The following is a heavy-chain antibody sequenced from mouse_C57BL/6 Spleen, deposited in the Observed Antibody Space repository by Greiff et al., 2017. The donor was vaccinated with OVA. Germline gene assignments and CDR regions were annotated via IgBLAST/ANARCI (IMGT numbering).Heavy chain of an antibody. V-gene: IGHV1-64*01. CDR2: IHPNSGST. J-gene: IGHJ2*01. CDR1: GYTFTSYW. Sequence: QVHVKQPGAELVKPGASVKLSCKASGYTFTSYWMHWVKQRPGQGLEWIGMIHPNSGSTNYNEKFKNKATLTVDKSSSTAYMQLSSLTSEDSAVYYCAKVLYGYYGSRGLGYSFDYWGHGTTLTVSS. D-gene: IGHD1-1*01. CDR3: AKVLYGYYGSRGLGYSFDY.